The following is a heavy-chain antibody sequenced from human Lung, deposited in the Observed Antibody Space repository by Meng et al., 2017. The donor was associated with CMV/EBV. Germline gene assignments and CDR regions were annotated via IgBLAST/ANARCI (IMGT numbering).Heavy chain of an antibody. J-gene: IGHJ4*02. CDR3: AKGARMAGAGPDY. D-gene: IGHD6-13*01. CDR2: ISGSGGAT. CDR1: GFDFTTYA. Sequence: GEXXKISCAASGFDFTTYAMTWVRQAPGRGLEWVSSISGSGGATYYAASVKGRFTVSRDNSKNTLFLQINSLRAEDTALYYCAKGARMAGAGPDYWGQGTXV. V-gene: IGHV3-23*01.